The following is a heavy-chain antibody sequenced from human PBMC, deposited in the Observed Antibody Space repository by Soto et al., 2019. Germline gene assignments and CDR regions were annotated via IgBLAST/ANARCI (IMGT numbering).Heavy chain of an antibody. CDR1: GDSVSSNSAA. D-gene: IGHD1-26*01. Sequence: PSQTLSLTCAISGDSVSSNSAAWNWIRQSPSRGLEWLGRTYYRSKWYNDYAVSVKSRITINPDTSKNQFSLQLNSVTPEDTAVYYCARDGTRELLRYNWFDPWGQGTLVTVSS. CDR3: ARDGTRELLRYNWFDP. V-gene: IGHV6-1*01. CDR2: TYYRSKWYN. J-gene: IGHJ5*02.